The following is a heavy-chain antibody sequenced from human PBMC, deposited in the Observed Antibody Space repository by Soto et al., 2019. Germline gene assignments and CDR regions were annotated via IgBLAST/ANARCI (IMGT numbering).Heavy chain of an antibody. Sequence: SETLSLTCTVSGGSISSNYWTWIRQPPGKGLEWIGYVYNSGSTNYNPSLKSRVTISEDASKSQFSLKVNSMTAADTAVYYCARYRREAVAGYTLDNWGQGILVTVSS. D-gene: IGHD6-13*01. CDR1: GGSISSNY. CDR3: ARYRREAVAGYTLDN. CDR2: VYNSGST. V-gene: IGHV4-59*01. J-gene: IGHJ4*02.